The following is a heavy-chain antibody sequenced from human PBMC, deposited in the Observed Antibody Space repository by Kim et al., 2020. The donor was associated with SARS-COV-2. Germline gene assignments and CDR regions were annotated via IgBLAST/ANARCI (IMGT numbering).Heavy chain of an antibody. V-gene: IGHV3-48*02. D-gene: IGHD3-22*01. CDR3: ARDSYYDSSGYYYALNDY. J-gene: IGHJ4*02. Sequence: GGSLRLSCAASGFTFSSYSMNWVRQAPGKGLEWVSYISSSSSTIYYADSVKGRFTISRDNAKNSLYLQMNSLRDEDTAVYYCARDSYYDSSGYYYALNDYWGQGTLVTVSS. CDR2: ISSSSSTI. CDR1: GFTFSSYS.